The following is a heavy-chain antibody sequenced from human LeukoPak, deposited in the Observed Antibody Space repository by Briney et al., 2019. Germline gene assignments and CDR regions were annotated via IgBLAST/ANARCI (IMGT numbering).Heavy chain of an antibody. CDR1: GFTFSSYS. V-gene: IGHV3-21*01. J-gene: IGHJ4*02. CDR2: ISSSSSYM. CDR3: ARDRVLYPRLFDY. Sequence: PGGSLRLSCAASGFTFSSYSMNCVRQAPGKGLEWVSFISSSSSYMYYADSVKGRFTISRDNAKNSLYLQMNSLRAEDTAVYYCARDRVLYPRLFDYWGQGTLVTVSS. D-gene: IGHD2/OR15-2a*01.